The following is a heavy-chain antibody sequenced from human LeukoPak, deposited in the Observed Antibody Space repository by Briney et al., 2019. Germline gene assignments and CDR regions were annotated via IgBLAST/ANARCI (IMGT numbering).Heavy chain of an antibody. Sequence: GGSLSLSCAASGFTFSGSGMSWVRQAPGKGLEWISSSGDSDGSTYYADSLKGRFTISRDNSKNTLYLQMNNLRAEDTAVYYCAKGGCRGTCNAVAYWGQGALVTVSP. CDR3: AKGGCRGTCNAVAY. D-gene: IGHD2-15*01. CDR1: GFTFSGSG. V-gene: IGHV3-23*01. J-gene: IGHJ4*02. CDR2: SGDSDGST.